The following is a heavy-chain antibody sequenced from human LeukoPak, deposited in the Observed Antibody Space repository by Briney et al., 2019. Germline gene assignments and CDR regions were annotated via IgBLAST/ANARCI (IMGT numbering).Heavy chain of an antibody. CDR2: ITGDGGST. Sequence: GGSLRLSCAASGFSFEDYAMHWVRQTPGQGLEWVSLITGDGGSTYYADSVKGRFTISRDNSGNSLYLQMNSLTTEDTAFYYCARTGNFDHWGQGALVTVSS. V-gene: IGHV3-43*02. D-gene: IGHD1-14*01. CDR3: ARTGNFDH. J-gene: IGHJ4*02. CDR1: GFSFEDYA.